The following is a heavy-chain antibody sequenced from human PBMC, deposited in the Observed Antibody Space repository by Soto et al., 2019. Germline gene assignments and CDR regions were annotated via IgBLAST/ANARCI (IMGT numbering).Heavy chain of an antibody. V-gene: IGHV4-30-2*01. CDR1: GGFISSGDSS. J-gene: IGHJ6*02. CDR2: IYHGGTT. D-gene: IGHD3-3*01. Sequence: SETLSLTCAVSGGFISSGDSSWSWIRQPPGRGLEWIGHIYHGGTTFYNPSLKSRVAISEDRSKNQFSLNLSSVTAADTAVYYCARDYRVSEIFGVVINYAMDVWGQGTTVTVSS. CDR3: ARDYRVSEIFGVVINYAMDV.